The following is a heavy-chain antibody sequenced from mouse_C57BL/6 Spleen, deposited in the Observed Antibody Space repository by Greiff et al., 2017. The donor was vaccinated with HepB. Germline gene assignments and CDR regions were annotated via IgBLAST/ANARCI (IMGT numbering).Heavy chain of an antibody. CDR3: ASWDEDGFAY. D-gene: IGHD4-1*01. CDR2: IYPSDSET. CDR1: GYTFTSYW. Sequence: QVQLQQPGAELVRPGSSVKLSCKASGYTFTSYWMDWVKQRPGKGLEWIGNIYPSDSETHYNQKFKDKATLTVDKSSSTAYMQLSSLTSEDSAVYYCASWDEDGFAYWGQGTLVTVSA. V-gene: IGHV1-61*01. J-gene: IGHJ3*01.